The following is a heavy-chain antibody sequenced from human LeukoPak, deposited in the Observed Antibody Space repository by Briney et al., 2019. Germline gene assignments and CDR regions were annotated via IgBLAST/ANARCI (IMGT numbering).Heavy chain of an antibody. CDR3: AKLQLWFFDCIDY. Sequence: GGSLRLSCAASGFTFSSYAMSWVRQAPGKGLEWVSGISGSDGSTYYADSVKGRFTISRDNSKNTLYLQMNSLRAEDTAVYSCAKLQLWFFDCIDYWGQGTLVTVSS. CDR2: ISGSDGST. V-gene: IGHV3-23*01. J-gene: IGHJ4*02. CDR1: GFTFSSYA. D-gene: IGHD5-18*01.